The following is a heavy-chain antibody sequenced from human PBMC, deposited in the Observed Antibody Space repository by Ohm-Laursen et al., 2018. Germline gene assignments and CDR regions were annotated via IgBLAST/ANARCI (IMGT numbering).Heavy chain of an antibody. D-gene: IGHD5-24*01. CDR1: GFTFDDYA. Sequence: SLRLSCSASGFTFDDYAMHWVRQAPGKGLEWVSAISGSGGSTYYADSVKGRFTISRDNSKNTLYLQMNSLRAEDTAVYYCAKDWLQDFYYYYGMDVWGQGTTVTVSS. V-gene: IGHV3-23*01. J-gene: IGHJ6*02. CDR3: AKDWLQDFYYYYGMDV. CDR2: ISGSGGST.